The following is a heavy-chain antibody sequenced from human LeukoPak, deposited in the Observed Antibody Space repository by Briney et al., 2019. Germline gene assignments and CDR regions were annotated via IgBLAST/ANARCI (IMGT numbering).Heavy chain of an antibody. CDR2: IYYSGST. CDR3: ARAGNGGDYNYGMDV. Sequence: PSETVSLTCTVSGGSITSGDYYWSWIRQHPGKGLEWIGYIYYSGSTYYSPSLKSRVTISVDTSKNQFSLKLSSVTAADTAVYYCARAGNGGDYNYGMDVWGQGT. V-gene: IGHV4-31*03. D-gene: IGHD2-8*01. CDR1: GGSITSGDYY. J-gene: IGHJ6*02.